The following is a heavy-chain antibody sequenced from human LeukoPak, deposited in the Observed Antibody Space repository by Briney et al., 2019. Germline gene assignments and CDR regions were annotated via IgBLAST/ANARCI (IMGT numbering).Heavy chain of an antibody. D-gene: IGHD7-27*01. CDR3: ATTKLGIDAFDI. Sequence: GASVKVSLKGAGSTFTGYYMYWVRLAPGQGLEWVGWINLNSGGRNNAQKLQAKLHMTRETSISTAYMELSRRTSDAMAVYYCATTKLGIDAFDIGGQGTMVSVSS. J-gene: IGHJ3*02. CDR2: INLNSGGR. V-gene: IGHV1-2*02. CDR1: GSTFTGYY.